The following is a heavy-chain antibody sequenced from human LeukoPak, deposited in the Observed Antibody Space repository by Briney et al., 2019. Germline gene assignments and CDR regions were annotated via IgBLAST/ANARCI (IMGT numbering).Heavy chain of an antibody. D-gene: IGHD3-22*01. CDR1: GFTFSTYG. J-gene: IGHJ4*02. Sequence: GESLRLSCAASGFTFSTYGMHWVHQAPGKGREWVAVVWYDGSTEYYEDSVKGRCTISRDTFKNTLYLQMNSLRAENTAVYYCARGPAYYDSSGYFSDYWGQGTLVTVSS. CDR3: ARGPAYYDSSGYFSDY. V-gene: IGHV3-33*01. CDR2: VWYDGSTE.